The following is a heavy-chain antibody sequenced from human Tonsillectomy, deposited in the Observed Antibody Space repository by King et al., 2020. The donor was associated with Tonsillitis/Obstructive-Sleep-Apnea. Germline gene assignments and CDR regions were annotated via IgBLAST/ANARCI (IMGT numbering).Heavy chain of an antibody. D-gene: IGHD6-6*01. CDR2: IKSKTDGGTT. Sequence: VQLVESGGGFMKPGESLRLSCAASGFTFSDAWMSWVRQAPGKGLEWVGRIKSKTDGGTTDYAAPVKGRFTMSRDDSRNTLYLQVNSLKTEDTAVYYCTTDLTEDSPYSYYDMDVWGKGTTVTVSS. CDR1: GFTFSDAW. CDR3: TTDLTEDSPYSYYDMDV. V-gene: IGHV3-15*01. J-gene: IGHJ6*03.